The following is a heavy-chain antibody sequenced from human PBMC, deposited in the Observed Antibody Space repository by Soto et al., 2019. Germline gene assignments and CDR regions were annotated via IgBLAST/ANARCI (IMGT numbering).Heavy chain of an antibody. D-gene: IGHD2-21*02. CDR2: IIPIFGTA. CDR1: GGTFSSYA. Sequence: QVQLVQSGAEVKKPGSSVKVSCKASGGTFSSYAISWVRQAPGQGLEWMGGIIPIFGTANYAQKFQGRVTITADESTSTAYMELSSRRSEDTAVYYCARDKAYCGGDCYSFYYYYGMDVWGQGTTVTVSS. J-gene: IGHJ6*02. CDR3: ARDKAYCGGDCYSFYYYYGMDV. V-gene: IGHV1-69*01.